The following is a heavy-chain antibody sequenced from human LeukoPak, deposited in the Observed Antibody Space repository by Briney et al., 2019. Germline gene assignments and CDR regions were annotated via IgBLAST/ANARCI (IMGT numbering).Heavy chain of an antibody. CDR3: ARLTNYYHQYMDV. J-gene: IGHJ6*03. Sequence: PSETLSLTCTVSGGSINTSDYYWVWIRQTPGKGLEWIGSIFYTESTHYGPSLKSRVTMSIDTSQNQFSLKVTSVTAADPAVYFCARLTNYYHQYMDVWGKGATVTVSS. V-gene: IGHV4-39*01. CDR1: GGSINTSDYY. CDR2: IFYTEST.